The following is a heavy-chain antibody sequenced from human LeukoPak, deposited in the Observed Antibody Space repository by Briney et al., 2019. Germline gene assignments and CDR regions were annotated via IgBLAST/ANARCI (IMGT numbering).Heavy chain of an antibody. CDR3: AAVMIYSSGDFSFDY. D-gene: IGHD6-19*01. J-gene: IGHJ4*02. CDR1: GFTVSSYY. CDR2: IYSGGST. V-gene: IGHV3-53*01. Sequence: GGSLKLSCEASGFTVSSYYMNWVRQAPGQGLERVSVIYSGGSTYYADYVKGPFTISRDNSKDNLELEMNRLRDEDMGVYYCAAVMIYSSGDFSFDYWGQGTLVTVSS.